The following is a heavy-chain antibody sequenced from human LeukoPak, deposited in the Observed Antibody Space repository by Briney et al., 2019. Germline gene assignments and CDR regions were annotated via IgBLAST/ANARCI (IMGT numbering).Heavy chain of an antibody. CDR2: IYYSGST. D-gene: IGHD5-18*01. J-gene: IGHJ4*02. Sequence: SETLSLTYTVSGGSISSYYWSWIRQPPGKGLEWIGYIYYSGSTNYNPSLKSRVTISVDTSKNQFSLKLSSVTAADTAVYYCARARHGYIYGYRPNELGHFFDYWGQGTLVTVSS. CDR3: ARARHGYIYGYRPNELGHFFDY. V-gene: IGHV4-59*12. CDR1: GGSISSYY.